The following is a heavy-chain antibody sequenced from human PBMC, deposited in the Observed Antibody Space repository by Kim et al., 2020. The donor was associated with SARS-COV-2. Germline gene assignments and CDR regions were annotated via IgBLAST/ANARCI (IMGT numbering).Heavy chain of an antibody. CDR1: GFTFSSYG. CDR3: AKGSPNLRFLEWMPSPGDYYYGMDV. Sequence: GGSLRLSCAASGFTFSSYGMHWVRQAPGKGLEWVAVIWYDGSNKYYADSVKGRFTISRDNSKNTLYLQMNSLRAEDTAVYYCAKGSPNLRFLEWMPSPGDYYYGMDVWGQGTTVPVSS. J-gene: IGHJ6*02. D-gene: IGHD3-3*01. V-gene: IGHV3-33*06. CDR2: IWYDGSNK.